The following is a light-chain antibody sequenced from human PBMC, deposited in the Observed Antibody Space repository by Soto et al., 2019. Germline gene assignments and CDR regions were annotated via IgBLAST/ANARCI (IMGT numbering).Light chain of an antibody. J-gene: IGLJ3*02. V-gene: IGLV2-14*01. Sequence: QSALTQPASVSGSPGQSITISCIGTSGDVGNYNYVSWYQQHPGKVPKLMIYEVSNRPSGVSHRFSGSKSGNTASLTISGLQAEDEADYYCLLYYGGAQPWVFGGGTKLTVL. CDR2: EVS. CDR1: SGDVGNYNY. CDR3: LLYYGGAQPWV.